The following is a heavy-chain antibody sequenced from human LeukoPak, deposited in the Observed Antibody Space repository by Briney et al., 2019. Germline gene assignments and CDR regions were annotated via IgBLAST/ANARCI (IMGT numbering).Heavy chain of an antibody. V-gene: IGHV3-23*01. CDR2: VTGPGDTT. CDR1: GFTFTNYA. J-gene: IGHJ5*02. CDR3: AKGAEIDL. D-gene: IGHD3-16*01. Sequence: GGSLRLSCAASGFTFTNYAMNWVRQAPGKGLEWVSAVTGPGDTTYSADSVKGRFFMSREDSKTTVYLQMNSLRAEDTAIYYCAKGAEIDLWGQGILVTVSS.